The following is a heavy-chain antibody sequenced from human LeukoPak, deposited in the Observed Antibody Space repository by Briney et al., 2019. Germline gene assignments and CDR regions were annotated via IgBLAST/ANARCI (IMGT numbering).Heavy chain of an antibody. CDR1: GFTFSSYS. V-gene: IGHV3-21*01. CDR3: AREITIFGENYFDY. Sequence: PGGSLRLSCAASGFTFSSYSMNWVRQAPGKGLEWVSSISSSSSYIYYADSVKGRFTISRDNAKNSLYLQMNSLRAEDTAVYYCAREITIFGENYFDYWGQGTLVTVSS. J-gene: IGHJ4*02. CDR2: ISSSSSYI. D-gene: IGHD3-3*01.